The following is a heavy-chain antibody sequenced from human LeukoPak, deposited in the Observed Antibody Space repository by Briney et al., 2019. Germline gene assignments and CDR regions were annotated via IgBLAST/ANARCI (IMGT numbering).Heavy chain of an antibody. CDR3: VRRVVGAMPFDY. CDR1: GFPFSTYA. CDR2: ITGSGGFT. D-gene: IGHD1-26*01. V-gene: IGHV3-23*01. J-gene: IGHJ4*02. Sequence: GGSLRLSCAASGFPFSTYAMNWVRQAPGKGLEWVSVITGSGGFTQYADSVKGRFTISRDNAKNSLYLQMYSLRDEDTAVYYCVRRVVGAMPFDYWGQGTLVTVSS.